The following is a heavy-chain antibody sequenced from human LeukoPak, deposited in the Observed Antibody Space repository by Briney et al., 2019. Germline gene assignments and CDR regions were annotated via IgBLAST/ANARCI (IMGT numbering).Heavy chain of an antibody. CDR3: ARLKDDYIIDS. CDR2: IYPGDSDT. V-gene: IGHV5-51*01. J-gene: IGHJ5*01. D-gene: IGHD5-24*01. Sequence: GESLKISCKGSGYTFTSYWIGWVRQMPGKGLEWMGIIYPGDSDTRYSPSFQGQVTIPADKSISTAYLQWSSLKASDTSMYYCARLKDDYIIDSWGQGTLVTVSS. CDR1: GYTFTSYW.